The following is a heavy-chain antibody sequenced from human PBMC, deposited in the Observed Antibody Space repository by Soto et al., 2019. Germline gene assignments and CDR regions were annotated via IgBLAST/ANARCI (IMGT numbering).Heavy chain of an antibody. V-gene: IGHV4-59*08. Sequence: PSETLSLTCTVSGGSISSYYWSWIRQPPGKGLEWIGYIYYSGSTNYNPSLKGRVTISVDTSKNQFSLKLSSVTAADTAVYYCARRPIAAAGMWWFDPWGQGTLVTVSS. CDR1: GGSISSYY. CDR2: IYYSGST. D-gene: IGHD6-13*01. CDR3: ARRPIAAAGMWWFDP. J-gene: IGHJ5*02.